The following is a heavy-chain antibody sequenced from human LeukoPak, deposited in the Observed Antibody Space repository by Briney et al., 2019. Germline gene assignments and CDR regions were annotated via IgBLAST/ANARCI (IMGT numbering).Heavy chain of an antibody. CDR1: GFTFNNYG. CDR2: ISYDGRNI. D-gene: IGHD2-2*01. V-gene: IGHV3-30*18. CDR3: AKGPLRGTAAAIDY. Sequence: GVSLRLSCAASGFTFNNYGMHRVRQAPGKGLEWVAVISYDGRNIHYPDSVKGRFTISRDISTDTLWLQMDSLRTEDTAVYYCAKGPLRGTAAAIDYWGQGTLVTVS. J-gene: IGHJ4*02.